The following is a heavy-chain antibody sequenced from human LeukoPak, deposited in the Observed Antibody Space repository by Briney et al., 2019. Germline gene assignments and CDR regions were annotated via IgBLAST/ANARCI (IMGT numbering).Heavy chain of an antibody. D-gene: IGHD2-15*01. CDR1: GGSISGRY. Sequence: SVTLSLTCTVSGGSISGRYWSWLREPPGKGLEWIGFISSSGMTTYTPSLKSPVTIPVDMSKNKSSITLSPVTAADTALYSCARYFCSGGIRYHFDYWGQGTLVTVSS. CDR2: ISSSGMT. J-gene: IGHJ4*02. V-gene: IGHV4-59*08. CDR3: ARYFCSGGIRYHFDY.